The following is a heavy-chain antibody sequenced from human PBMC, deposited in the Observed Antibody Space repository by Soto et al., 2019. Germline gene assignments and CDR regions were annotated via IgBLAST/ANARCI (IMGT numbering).Heavy chain of an antibody. CDR3: ARATVTTRGKYGMDV. V-gene: IGHV3-53*01. CDR2: IYSGGST. J-gene: IGHJ6*02. D-gene: IGHD4-17*01. CDR1: GFTVSSNY. Sequence: PGGSLRLSCAASGFTVSSNYMSWVRQAPGKGLEWVSVIYSGGSTYYADSVKGRFTTSRDNSKNTLYLQMNSLRAEDTAVYYCARATVTTRGKYGMDVWGQGTTVTVSS.